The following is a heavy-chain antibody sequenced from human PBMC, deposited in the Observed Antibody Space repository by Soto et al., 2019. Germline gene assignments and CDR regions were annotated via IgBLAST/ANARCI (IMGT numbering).Heavy chain of an antibody. Sequence: GGSLRLPCPASEFTFSTYAMTWVRQAPGKGLEWVSSISNSGGSTYHADSVKGRFTISRDDSEKTLYLQMNSLRVEDAAIYFCAQGKISTTGLNYWGQGTLVTVSS. CDR2: ISNSGGST. V-gene: IGHV3-23*01. D-gene: IGHD1-1*01. CDR3: AQGKISTTGLNY. CDR1: EFTFSTYA. J-gene: IGHJ4*02.